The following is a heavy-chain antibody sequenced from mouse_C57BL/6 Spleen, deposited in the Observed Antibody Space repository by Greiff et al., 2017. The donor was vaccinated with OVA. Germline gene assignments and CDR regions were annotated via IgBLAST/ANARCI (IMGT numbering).Heavy chain of an antibody. V-gene: IGHV14-4*01. CDR1: GFNIKDDY. CDR3: TTLDDYHFDY. J-gene: IGHJ2*01. CDR2: IDPENGDT. Sequence: EVQLQQSGAELVRPGASVKLSCTASGFNIKDDYMHWVKQRPEQGLEWIGWIDPENGDTEYASKFQGKATITADTSSNTAYLQRSSLTSEDTAVYYCTTLDDYHFDYWGQGTTLTVSS. D-gene: IGHD2-4*01.